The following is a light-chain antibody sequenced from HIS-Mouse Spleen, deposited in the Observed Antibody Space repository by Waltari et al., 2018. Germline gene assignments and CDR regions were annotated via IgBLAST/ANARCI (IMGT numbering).Light chain of an antibody. CDR1: ALPKKY. Sequence: SYELTQLPSVSVSPGQTARITCSGDALPKKYAYWYQQKSGPAPVLVIYEDSKRPSGIPERFSGSSSGTMATLTISGAQVEDEADYYCYSTDSSGNHRVFGGGTKLTVL. CDR3: YSTDSSGNHRV. V-gene: IGLV3-10*01. J-gene: IGLJ2*01. CDR2: EDS.